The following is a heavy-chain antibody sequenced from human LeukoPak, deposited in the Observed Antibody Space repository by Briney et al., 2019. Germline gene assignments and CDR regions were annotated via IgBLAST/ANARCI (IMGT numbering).Heavy chain of an antibody. D-gene: IGHD1-26*01. Sequence: SETLSLTCAVYGGSFSGYYWGWIRQPPGKRLEWIGEINRGGSTNYNPSLKSRVTISVDTSRNHFSLKLNSVTAADTAVYYCARGRGSGSYFYDWGQGTLVTVSS. V-gene: IGHV4-34*01. CDR3: ARGRGSGSYFYD. CDR1: GGSFSGYY. J-gene: IGHJ4*02. CDR2: INRGGST.